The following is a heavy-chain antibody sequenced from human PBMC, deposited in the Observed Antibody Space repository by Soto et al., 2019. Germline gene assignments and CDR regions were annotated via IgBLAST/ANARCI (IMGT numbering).Heavy chain of an antibody. CDR3: AREQIAAAGPEKYYYYYYGKDV. Sequence: ASVKVSCKASGYTFTSYAMHWVRQAPGQRLEWMGWINAGNGNTKYSQKFQGRVTITRDTSASTAYMELSSLRSEDTAVYYCAREQIAAAGPEKYYYYYYGKDVWGQGTTVTVSS. D-gene: IGHD6-13*01. V-gene: IGHV1-3*01. CDR1: GYTFTSYA. J-gene: IGHJ6*02. CDR2: INAGNGNT.